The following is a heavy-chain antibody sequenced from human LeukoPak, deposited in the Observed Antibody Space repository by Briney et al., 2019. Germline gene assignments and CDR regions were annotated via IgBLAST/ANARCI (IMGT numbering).Heavy chain of an antibody. CDR2: IYRSGTT. D-gene: IGHD2-15*01. Sequence: SETLSLTCAVSGGSISSSNWWTWVRQPPGKGLEWIGEIYRSGTTNYNPSLKSRVTISVDTSKNQFSLKLSSVTAADTAVYYCARHVRTRYCSGGSCYSFDYWGQGTLVTVSS. CDR3: ARHVRTRYCSGGSCYSFDY. CDR1: GGSISSSNW. V-gene: IGHV4-4*02. J-gene: IGHJ4*02.